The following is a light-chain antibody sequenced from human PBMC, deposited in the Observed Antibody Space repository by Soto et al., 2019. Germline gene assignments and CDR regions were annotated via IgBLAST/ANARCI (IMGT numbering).Light chain of an antibody. CDR3: QQVNSYPLT. J-gene: IGKJ4*01. Sequence: DIQMTQSPSSLSASVEDRVTITCRASQDITNLLDWFRHRPGKAPEALIYDASALHSGVPSKFSGSGSGTEFTLTISSLQPEDFATYYCQQVNSYPLTFGGGTKVDVK. CDR2: DAS. V-gene: IGKV1-16*02. CDR1: QDITNL.